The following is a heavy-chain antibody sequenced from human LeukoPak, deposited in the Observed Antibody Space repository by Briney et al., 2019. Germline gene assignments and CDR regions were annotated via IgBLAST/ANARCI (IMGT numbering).Heavy chain of an antibody. V-gene: IGHV3-74*01. J-gene: IGHJ4*02. D-gene: IGHD5-12*01. Sequence: GGSLRLSCAASGFTFTHYWMHWVRQAPGKGLEWVSRIHNDGSSTNYADSVKGRFTISRDNAKNTVDLQMNSLRAEDTAVYYCAKNPDIVATYNYFDYWGQGTLVTVSS. CDR1: GFTFTHYW. CDR2: IHNDGSST. CDR3: AKNPDIVATYNYFDY.